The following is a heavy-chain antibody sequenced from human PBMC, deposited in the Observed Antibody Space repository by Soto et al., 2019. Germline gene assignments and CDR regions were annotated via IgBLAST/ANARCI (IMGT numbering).Heavy chain of an antibody. CDR3: AKDLGSLYYYGMDV. D-gene: IGHD6-13*01. CDR1: GFTFDDYA. V-gene: IGHV3-9*01. J-gene: IGHJ6*02. Sequence: GGSLRLSCAASGFTFDDYAMHWDRQAPGKGLEWVSGISWNSGSIGYADSVKGRFTISRDNAKNSLYLQMNSLRAEDTALYYCAKDLGSLYYYGMDVWGQGTTVTVSS. CDR2: ISWNSGSI.